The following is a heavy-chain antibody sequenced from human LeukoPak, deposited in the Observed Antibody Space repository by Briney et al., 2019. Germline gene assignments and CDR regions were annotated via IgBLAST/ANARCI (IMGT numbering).Heavy chain of an antibody. V-gene: IGHV3-33*06. CDR2: IWSDGSKA. CDR3: AKVPKIVVVPAAMKD. D-gene: IGHD2-2*01. Sequence: GGSLRLSCVASGYAFSSFGIHWVRQAPGKGLEWVAIIWSDGSKAYYADSVKGRFTISRDNSKNTLYLQMNSLRAEDTAVYYCAKVPKIVVVPAAMKDWGQGTLVTVSS. J-gene: IGHJ4*02. CDR1: GYAFSSFG.